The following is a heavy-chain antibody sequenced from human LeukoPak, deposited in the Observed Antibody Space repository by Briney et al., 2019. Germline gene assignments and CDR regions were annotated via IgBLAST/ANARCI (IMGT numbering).Heavy chain of an antibody. Sequence: GGSLRLSCAASGFTVSTNYMSWVRQAPGKGLEWVAVISYDGSNKYYADSVKGRFTISRDNSKNTLYLQMNSLRAEDTAVYYCARDPIVVVPAAIGSQNYYYYGMDVWGQGTTVTVSS. CDR1: GFTVSTNY. CDR3: ARDPIVVVPAAIGSQNYYYYGMDV. V-gene: IGHV3-30-3*01. J-gene: IGHJ6*02. D-gene: IGHD2-2*01. CDR2: ISYDGSNK.